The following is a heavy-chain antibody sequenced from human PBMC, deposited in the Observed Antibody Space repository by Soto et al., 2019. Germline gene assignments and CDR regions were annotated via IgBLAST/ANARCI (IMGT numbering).Heavy chain of an antibody. CDR3: GRVSCSGGSCSDAFDI. J-gene: IGHJ3*02. D-gene: IGHD2-15*01. V-gene: IGHV4-30-2*01. CDR2: IYHSGST. CDR1: GGSISSGGYS. Sequence: QLQLQESGSGLVKPSQTLSLTCAVSGGSISSGGYSWSWIRQPPGKGLEWIGYIYHSGSTYYNSSLWGRVTRSVDRSKNQLYLKLSSVNAADTAVYYCGRVSCSGGSCSDAFDIWGQGTMVTVSS.